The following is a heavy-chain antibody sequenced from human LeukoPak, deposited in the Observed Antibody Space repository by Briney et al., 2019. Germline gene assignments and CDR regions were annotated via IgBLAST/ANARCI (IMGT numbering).Heavy chain of an antibody. CDR1: GYSFTSYW. Sequence: GESLKISCKGSGYSFTSYWIAWVRQMPGKGLEWMGIIYPGDSDTRYSPSFQGQVIISADKSISTAYLQWSSLKASDTAMYYCARRAYSSHVGILYYGMDVWGQGTTVTVSS. CDR3: ARRAYSSHVGILYYGMDV. J-gene: IGHJ6*02. CDR2: IYPGDSDT. D-gene: IGHD5-12*01. V-gene: IGHV5-51*01.